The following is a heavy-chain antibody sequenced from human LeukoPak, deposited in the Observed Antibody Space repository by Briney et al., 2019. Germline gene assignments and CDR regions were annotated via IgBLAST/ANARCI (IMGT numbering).Heavy chain of an antibody. CDR3: ARQYYYGSGSYYLNWFDP. Sequence: SQTLSLTCTVSGGSISSGDYYWSWIRQPPGKGLEWIGYIYYSGSTYYNPSLKSRVTISVDTSKNQFSLKLSSVTAADTAVYYCARQYYYGSGSYYLNWFDPWGQGTLVTV. CDR2: IYYSGST. V-gene: IGHV4-30-4*01. J-gene: IGHJ5*02. CDR1: GGSISSGDYY. D-gene: IGHD3-10*01.